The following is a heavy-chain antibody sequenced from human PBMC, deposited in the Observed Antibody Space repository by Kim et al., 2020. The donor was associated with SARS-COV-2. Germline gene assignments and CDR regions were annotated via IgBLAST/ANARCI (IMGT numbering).Heavy chain of an antibody. D-gene: IGHD6-19*01. V-gene: IGHV3-7*01. J-gene: IGHJ3*02. CDR3: ARDGDLYSSGKDAFDI. CDR1: GFTFSSYW. Sequence: GGSLRLSCAASGFTFSSYWMTWVRQAPVKGLEWVANIKQDGNQKYYLDSVKGRFTISRDNAKNSLYLQMNSLRAEDTAVYYCARDGDLYSSGKDAFDIWGQGTMVTVSS. CDR2: IKQDGNQK.